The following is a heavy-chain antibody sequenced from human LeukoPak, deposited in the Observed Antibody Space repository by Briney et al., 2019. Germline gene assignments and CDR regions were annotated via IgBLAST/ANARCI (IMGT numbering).Heavy chain of an antibody. CDR1: GFTFSGSA. D-gene: IGHD5-18*01. J-gene: IGHJ4*02. Sequence: PGGSLKLSCAASGFTFSGSAMHWVRQASGKGLEWVGRIRSKANSYATAYAASVKGRFTISRDDSKNTAYLQMNSLKTEDTAVYYCTRQGRAYSYGYDYWGQGTLVTVSS. V-gene: IGHV3-73*01. CDR3: TRQGRAYSYGYDY. CDR2: IRSKANSYAT.